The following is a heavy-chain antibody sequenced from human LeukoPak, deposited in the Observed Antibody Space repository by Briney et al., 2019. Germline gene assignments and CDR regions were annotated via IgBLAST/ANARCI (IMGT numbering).Heavy chain of an antibody. CDR2: ISGSGGST. CDR3: ATRFGLDYYYYCMDV. D-gene: IGHD3-10*01. V-gene: IGHV3-23*01. CDR1: GFTFSSYA. J-gene: IGHJ6*03. Sequence: GGSLRLSCAASGFTFSSYAMSWVRQAPGKGLEWVSAISGSGGSTYYADSVRGRFTISRDNSKNTLSLQMTSLRADDTAVYYCATRFGLDYYYYCMDVWGKGTTVTVSS.